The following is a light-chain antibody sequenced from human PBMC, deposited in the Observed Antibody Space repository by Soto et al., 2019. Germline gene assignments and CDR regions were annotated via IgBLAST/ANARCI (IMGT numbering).Light chain of an antibody. CDR3: QQRSNGLS. J-gene: IGKJ3*01. CDR2: DAS. V-gene: IGKV3-11*01. CDR1: QSVSRN. Sequence: EIVLTQSPAILSLSPGGRATFSCRASQSVSRNLDWYQHKPGQTPRLLIYDASNRATGIPVRFSGSGSGTDFTLTISSLEPEDFAVYYCQQRSNGLSFGPGTKVDIK.